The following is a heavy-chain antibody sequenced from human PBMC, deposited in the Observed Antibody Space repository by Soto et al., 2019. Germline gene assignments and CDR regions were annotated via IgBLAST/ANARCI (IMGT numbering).Heavy chain of an antibody. CDR1: GFTFNTYT. CDR2: ISSRSIYI. CDR3: AREGVSRPITYHGVDV. Sequence: EVQLVESGGGLVKPGGSLRLSCAASGFTFNTYTMNWVRQAPGKGLEWVSSISSRSIYIYYADSVTRRFTISRDDARNSLYLQMNSRRAEDTAVYDCAREGVSRPITYHGVDVWGRGSTATVSS. J-gene: IGHJ6*02. V-gene: IGHV3-21*01. D-gene: IGHD3-10*01.